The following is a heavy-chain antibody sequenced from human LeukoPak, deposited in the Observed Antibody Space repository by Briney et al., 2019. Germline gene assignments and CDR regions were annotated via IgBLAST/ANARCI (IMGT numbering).Heavy chain of an antibody. CDR3: ARYRGYSYGYLDY. D-gene: IGHD5-18*01. J-gene: IGHJ4*02. CDR1: GGSFSGYY. CDR2: INHSGST. V-gene: IGHV4-34*01. Sequence: PSETLSFTCAVYGGSFSGYYWSWIRQPPGKGLEWIGEINHSGSTNYNPSLKSRVTISVDTSKNQFSLKLSSVTAADTAVYYCARYRGYSYGYLDYWGQGTLVTVSS.